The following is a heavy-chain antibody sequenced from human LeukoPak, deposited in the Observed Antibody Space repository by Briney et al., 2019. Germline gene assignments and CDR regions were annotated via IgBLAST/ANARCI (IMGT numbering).Heavy chain of an antibody. CDR1: GFTFSSYW. J-gene: IGHJ6*02. D-gene: IGHD4-17*01. Sequence: GGSLRLSCAASGFTFSSYWMSWVRQAPGKGLEWVANIKQDGSEKYYVDSVKGRFTISRDNSKNTVYLQMNSLRVEDTAEYYCVRDVRAVTTRNNYYAMDVWGQGTTVTVSS. V-gene: IGHV3-7*01. CDR2: IKQDGSEK. CDR3: VRDVRAVTTRNNYYAMDV.